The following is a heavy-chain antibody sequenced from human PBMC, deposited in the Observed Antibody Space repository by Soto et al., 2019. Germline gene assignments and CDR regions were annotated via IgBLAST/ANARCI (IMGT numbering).Heavy chain of an antibody. J-gene: IGHJ5*02. D-gene: IGHD2-21*02. Sequence: GGSLRLSCTASGFSFHYHAMNWVRQAPGKGLEWVSLITARGESTYYADSVKGRFTISRDNSKNTVFLQMTNLRAEDTATFYCAKARCDAGDCYLPDLWGQGTLVTVSS. CDR3: AKARCDAGDCYLPDL. CDR1: GFSFHYHA. CDR2: ITARGEST. V-gene: IGHV3-23*01.